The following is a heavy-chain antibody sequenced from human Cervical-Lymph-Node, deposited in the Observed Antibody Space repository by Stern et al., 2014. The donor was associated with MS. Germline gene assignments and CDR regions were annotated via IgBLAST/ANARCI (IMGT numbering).Heavy chain of an antibody. V-gene: IGHV4-31*03. CDR2: IYYRGST. J-gene: IGHJ4*02. D-gene: IGHD4-17*01. Sequence: VQLVESGPGLVQPSQTLSLTCSVSGGSVSTAGYYWSWIRQLPGKGLEWIGYIYYRGSTHNNPSLNSRVSMSIDTSKNQFSLSLSSVTAADTAVYYCARALNYGDYSFWGQGALVTVSS. CDR1: GGSVSTAGYY. CDR3: ARALNYGDYSF.